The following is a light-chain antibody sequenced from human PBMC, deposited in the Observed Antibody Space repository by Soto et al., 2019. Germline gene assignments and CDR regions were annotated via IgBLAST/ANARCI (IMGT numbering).Light chain of an antibody. Sequence: QSALTQPASVSGSPGHSITISCTGTPSDIGGYNYVSWYQQHPGKAPKLIIYEVTHRPSGVSDRFSGSKSGNTASLTISGLLAEDEADYYCSSYASISTLVLFGRGTKLTVL. V-gene: IGLV2-14*01. J-gene: IGLJ2*01. CDR1: PSDIGGYNY. CDR3: SSYASISTLVL. CDR2: EVT.